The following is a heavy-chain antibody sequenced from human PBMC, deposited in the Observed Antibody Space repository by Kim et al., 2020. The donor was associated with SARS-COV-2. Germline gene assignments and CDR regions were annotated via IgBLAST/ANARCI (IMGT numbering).Heavy chain of an antibody. J-gene: IGHJ5*01. V-gene: IGHV4-59*13. CDR1: GGSINGYY. D-gene: IGHD3-10*01. CDR2: IYYNGVT. Sequence: SETLSLTCSVSGGSINGYYWSWIRQPPGKELESIGYIYYNGVTNYNPSLKSRVTMSVDTSKNQLSLMLSSVTAADTAVYYCARLHAYGHEEFDPWGQGILVTVSS. CDR3: ARLHAYGHEEFDP.